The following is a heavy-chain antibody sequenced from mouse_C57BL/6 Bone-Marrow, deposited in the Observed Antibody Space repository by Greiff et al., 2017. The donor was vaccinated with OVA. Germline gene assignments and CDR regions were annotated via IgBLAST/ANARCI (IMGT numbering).Heavy chain of an antibody. D-gene: IGHD2-4*01. V-gene: IGHV5-6*01. CDR2: ISSGGSYT. Sequence: EVKLMESGGDLVKPGGSLKLSCAASGFTFSSYGMSWVRQTPDKRLEWVATISSGGSYTYYPDSVKGRFTISRDNAKNTLYLQMSSLKSEDTAMYYCARRYYDYSYGYFDVWGTGTTVTVSS. CDR1: GFTFSSYG. CDR3: ARRYYDYSYGYFDV. J-gene: IGHJ1*03.